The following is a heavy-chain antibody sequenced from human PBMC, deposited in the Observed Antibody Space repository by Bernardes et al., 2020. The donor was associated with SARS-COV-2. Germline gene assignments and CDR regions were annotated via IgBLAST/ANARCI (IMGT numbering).Heavy chain of an antibody. Sequence: GGSLRLSCAASGFIFSSYWMHWVRQAPGKGLVWVSRINTDGSTTTYADSVKGRFTISRDNAKNTLFLQMNSLRDEDMAVYFCARGGYEPFDYWGQGTLVTVSS. CDR1: GFIFSSYW. D-gene: IGHD5-12*01. J-gene: IGHJ4*02. CDR3: ARGGYEPFDY. V-gene: IGHV3-74*01. CDR2: INTDGSTT.